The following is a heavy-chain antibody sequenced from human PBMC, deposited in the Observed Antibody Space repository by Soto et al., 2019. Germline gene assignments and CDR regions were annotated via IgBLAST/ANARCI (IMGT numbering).Heavy chain of an antibody. CDR1: GGSISSSRCH. J-gene: IGHJ4*02. Sequence: PSETLSLTCTVSGGSISSSRCHWGWIRQPPGKGLEWIGNIYYSGSTYYNPSLKSRVTISVDTSKNQFSLKLSSVTAADTAVYYCMLGSGWKDFDYWGQGTLVTVSS. V-gene: IGHV4-39*01. D-gene: IGHD3-22*01. CDR3: MLGSGWKDFDY. CDR2: IYYSGST.